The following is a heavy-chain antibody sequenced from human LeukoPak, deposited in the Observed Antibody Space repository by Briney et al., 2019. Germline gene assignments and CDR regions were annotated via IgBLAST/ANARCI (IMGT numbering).Heavy chain of an antibody. CDR1: GFTFSSYA. CDR3: ARDLGYSGYDHYFDY. D-gene: IGHD5-12*01. Sequence: GGSLRLSCAASGFTFSSYAMHWVRQAPGKGLEWVAVISYDGSNKYYADSVKGRFTISRDNSKNTPYLQMNSLRAEDTAVYYCARDLGYSGYDHYFDYWGQGTLVTVSS. CDR2: ISYDGSNK. V-gene: IGHV3-30*01. J-gene: IGHJ4*02.